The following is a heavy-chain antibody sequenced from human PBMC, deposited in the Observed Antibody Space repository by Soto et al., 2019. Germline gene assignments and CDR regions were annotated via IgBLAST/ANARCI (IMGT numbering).Heavy chain of an antibody. Sequence: SETLSLTCTVSGGSISSYYWSWIRHPPGKGLEWIGYIYYSGSTNYNPSLKSRVTISVDTSKNQFSLKLSSVTAADTAVYYCARDSTMVRSRGMDVWGQGTTVTVSS. V-gene: IGHV4-59*01. J-gene: IGHJ6*02. D-gene: IGHD3-10*01. CDR1: GGSISSYY. CDR3: ARDSTMVRSRGMDV. CDR2: IYYSGST.